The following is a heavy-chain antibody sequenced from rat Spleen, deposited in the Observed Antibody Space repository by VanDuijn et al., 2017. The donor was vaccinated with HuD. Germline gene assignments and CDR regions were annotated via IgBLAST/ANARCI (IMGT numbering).Heavy chain of an antibody. CDR1: GHTFSNYW. CDR2: TTKTGGVI. J-gene: IGHJ1*01. V-gene: IGHV5-31*01. Sequence: EVQLVESGGGLVQPGRSLKLSCVVSGHTFSNYWMSWIRQAPGEGLEWVASTTKTGGVIYYPDSVKGRFTISRENGQNTLYLQMNSVRSEDTATYYCSGSRVHLYLDFWGPGTMVTVSS. CDR3: SGSRVHLYLDF. D-gene: IGHD1-11*01.